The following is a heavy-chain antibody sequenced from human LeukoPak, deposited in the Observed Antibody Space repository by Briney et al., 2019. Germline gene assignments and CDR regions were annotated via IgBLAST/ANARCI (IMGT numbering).Heavy chain of an antibody. CDR1: GDSVSSNSAA. CDR2: TYYRSKWYN. V-gene: IGHV6-1*01. Sequence: SQTLSLTCAISGDSVSSNSAAWNWIRQSPSRGLERLGRTYYRSKWYNDYALSVKSRISINPDTSKNQLSLQLNSVTPEDTAVYYCARVQQLGQGFHYWGLGTLVTVSS. CDR3: ARVQQLGQGFHY. J-gene: IGHJ4*02. D-gene: IGHD6-13*01.